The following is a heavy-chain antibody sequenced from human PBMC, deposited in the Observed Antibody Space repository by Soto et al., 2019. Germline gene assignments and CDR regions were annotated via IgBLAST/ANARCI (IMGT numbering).Heavy chain of an antibody. D-gene: IGHD3-10*01. J-gene: IGHJ6*02. Sequence: SETLSLTCTVSGGSISSGGYYWSWIRQHPGKGLEWIGYIYYSGSTYYNPSLKSRVTISVDTSKNQFSLKLSSVTAADTAVYYCARVRGWGPYYYYYYGMDVWGQGTTVTVSS. V-gene: IGHV4-31*03. CDR3: ARVRGWGPYYYYYYGMDV. CDR1: GGSISSGGYY. CDR2: IYYSGST.